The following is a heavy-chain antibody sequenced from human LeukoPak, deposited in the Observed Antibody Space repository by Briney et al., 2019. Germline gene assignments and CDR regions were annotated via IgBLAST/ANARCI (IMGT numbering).Heavy chain of an antibody. J-gene: IGHJ4*02. CDR3: ARVEPRYTAMVDY. D-gene: IGHD5-18*01. CDR2: MNPNSGNT. CDR1: GYTFTSYD. V-gene: IGHV1-8*03. Sequence: ASVKVSCKASGYTFTSYDINWVRQATGQGLEWMGWMNPNSGNTGYAQKFQGRVTITRNTSISTAYMGLSSLRSEDTAVYYCARVEPRYTAMVDYWGQGTLVTVSS.